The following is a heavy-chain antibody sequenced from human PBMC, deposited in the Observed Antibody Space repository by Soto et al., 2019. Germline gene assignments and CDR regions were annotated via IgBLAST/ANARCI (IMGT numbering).Heavy chain of an antibody. Sequence: SETLSLTCTVSGGSISSGGYYWSWIRQHPGKGLEWIGYIYYSGSTYYNPSLKSRVTISVDTSKNQFSLKLSSVTAADTAVYYCARRPSPRGWEEDSSGYYYNWFDPWGQGTLVTVSS. V-gene: IGHV4-31*03. CDR2: IYYSGST. CDR3: ARRPSPRGWEEDSSGYYYNWFDP. CDR1: GGSISSGGYY. J-gene: IGHJ5*02. D-gene: IGHD3-22*01.